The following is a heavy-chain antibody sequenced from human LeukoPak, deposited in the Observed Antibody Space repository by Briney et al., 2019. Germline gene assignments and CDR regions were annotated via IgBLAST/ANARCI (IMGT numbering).Heavy chain of an antibody. CDR1: GFTFSSYS. CDR2: ISSTSSTK. Sequence: GGSLRLSCAPSGFTFSSYSMNWVRQAPGKGLEWVSYISSTSSTKYYADSVKGRFTISRDNAKNSLYLQMNSLRAEDTAVYYCARGGTMWAEIDYWGQGTLVTVSS. V-gene: IGHV3-48*04. D-gene: IGHD1-7*01. CDR3: ARGGTMWAEIDY. J-gene: IGHJ4*02.